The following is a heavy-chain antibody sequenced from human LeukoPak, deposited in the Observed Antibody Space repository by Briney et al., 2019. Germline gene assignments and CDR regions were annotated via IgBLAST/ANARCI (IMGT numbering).Heavy chain of an antibody. V-gene: IGHV3-30*04. D-gene: IGHD1-1*01. J-gene: IGHJ4*02. CDR1: GFTFSSYP. Sequence: GGSLRLSCAVSGFTFSSYPMHWVRQAPGKGLEWVAFVSFDGTEKQYADSVKGRFTISRYNLKNSLYLEMNRLTTEDTAVYFCARELVATHDYWGQGTLVTVSS. CDR2: VSFDGTEK. CDR3: ARELVATHDY.